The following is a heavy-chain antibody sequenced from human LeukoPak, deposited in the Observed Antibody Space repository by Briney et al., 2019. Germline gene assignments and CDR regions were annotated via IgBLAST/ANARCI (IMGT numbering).Heavy chain of an antibody. CDR1: GFTFSSYW. CDR3: ASGRVGDPGY. J-gene: IGHJ4*02. D-gene: IGHD1-26*01. V-gene: IGHV3-74*01. CDR2: INSDGSST. Sequence: GGSLRLSCAASGFTFSSYWMHWVRQAPGKGLVWVSRINSDGSSTIYADSVKGRFTISRDNAKNTLYLQMNSLRVEDTAVYYCASGRVGDPGYWGQGTLVTVSS.